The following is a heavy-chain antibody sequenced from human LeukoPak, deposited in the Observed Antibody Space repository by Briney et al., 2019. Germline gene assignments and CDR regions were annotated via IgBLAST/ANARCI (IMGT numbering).Heavy chain of an antibody. D-gene: IGHD3-10*01. J-gene: IGHJ4*02. CDR1: GFTFSNYW. CDR2: INTDGSST. Sequence: GGSLRLSCAASGFTFSNYWMHWVRQATGKGLVWVSHINTDGSSTSYADSVKRRFTISRDNAKNTLYLQMNSLRAEDTAVYYCARGFITMVRGVISWGQGTLVTVSS. V-gene: IGHV3-74*01. CDR3: ARGFITMVRGVIS.